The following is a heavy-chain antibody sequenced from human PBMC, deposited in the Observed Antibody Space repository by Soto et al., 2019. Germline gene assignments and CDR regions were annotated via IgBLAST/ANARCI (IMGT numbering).Heavy chain of an antibody. Sequence: PGGSLRLSCEASGFTLSGYRLDWVRQAPGKGLVWVSRLNSDGSSTSYADSVKGRFTISRDNAKNTLYLQMNSLRAEDTAVYYCARVYCSGGGCYNLAYWGHGTLVIV. D-gene: IGHD2-15*01. V-gene: IGHV3-74*01. CDR1: GFTLSGYR. CDR3: ARVYCSGGGCYNLAY. J-gene: IGHJ4*01. CDR2: LNSDGSST.